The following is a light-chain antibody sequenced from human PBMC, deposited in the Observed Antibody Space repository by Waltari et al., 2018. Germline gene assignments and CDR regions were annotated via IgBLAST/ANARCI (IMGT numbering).Light chain of an antibody. V-gene: IGLV2-11*01. Sequence: QSALTQPRSVSGSPGQSVTISCTGTSSDVGGYNYVSWYQQHTGKAPKLMIYDVSKRPSGAPDRFSAGKSGNTASLTISGLQAEDEADYYCCSYAGSYTFVVFGGGTKLTVL. CDR3: CSYAGSYTFVV. CDR1: SSDVGGYNY. J-gene: IGLJ2*01. CDR2: DVS.